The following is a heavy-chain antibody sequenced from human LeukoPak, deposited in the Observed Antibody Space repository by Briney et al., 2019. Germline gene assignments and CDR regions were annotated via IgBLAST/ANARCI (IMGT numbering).Heavy chain of an antibody. CDR1: GYTFTSYY. CDR2: INPSGGST. Sequence: GASVKVSCKASGYTFTSYYMHWVRQAPGQGLEWMGIINPSGGSTSYAQKFQGRVTMTRDMSTSTVYMELSSPRSEDTAVYYCARAAGPITIFGVVTRGWFDPWGQGTLVTVSS. J-gene: IGHJ5*02. D-gene: IGHD3-3*01. V-gene: IGHV1-46*01. CDR3: ARAAGPITIFGVVTRGWFDP.